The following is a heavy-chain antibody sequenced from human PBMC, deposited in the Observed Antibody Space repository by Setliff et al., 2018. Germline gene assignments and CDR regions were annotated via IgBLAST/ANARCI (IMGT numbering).Heavy chain of an antibody. D-gene: IGHD3-22*01. V-gene: IGHV3-11*04. CDR1: GFTFSNYY. CDR2: IHDSGSTI. CDR3: ARDQTYYYDSSGYDAFDI. J-gene: IGHJ3*02. Sequence: GGSLRLSCAASGFTFSNYYMTWIRQAPGKGLEWISYIHDSGSTIYYADSVQGRFTISRDNAKNSLYLQMNSLRAEDTAVYYCARDQTYYYDSSGYDAFDIWGQGTMVTVSS.